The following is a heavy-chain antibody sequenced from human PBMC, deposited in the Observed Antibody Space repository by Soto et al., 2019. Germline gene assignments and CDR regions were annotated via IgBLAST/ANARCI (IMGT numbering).Heavy chain of an antibody. J-gene: IGHJ4*02. CDR2: IESKTDGGTT. Sequence: EVQLVESGGGLVKPGGSLRLSCAASGFTFSHAWMSWVRQAPGKGLEWVGRIESKTDGGTTDYAAPVKGRFTISRDDSKNELYLQMNSLKTEDPGLYDCTTGVGGWRVVLPAGGWGQGTLVTVSS. CDR3: TTGVGGWRVVLPAGG. D-gene: IGHD2-2*01. CDR1: GFTFSHAW. V-gene: IGHV3-15*04.